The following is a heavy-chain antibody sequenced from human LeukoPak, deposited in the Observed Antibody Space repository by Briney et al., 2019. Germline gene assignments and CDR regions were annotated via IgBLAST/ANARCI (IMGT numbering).Heavy chain of an antibody. CDR2: INHSGST. D-gene: IGHD4-23*01. CDR3: ARGMDYGGNPFDY. J-gene: IGHJ4*02. CDR1: GGSFSGYY. Sequence: TSETLSLTCAVYGGSFSGYYWSWIRQPPGEGLEWIGEINHSGSTNYNPSLKSRVTISVDTSKNQFSLKLSSVTAADTAVYYCARGMDYGGNPFDYWGQGTLVTVSS. V-gene: IGHV4-34*01.